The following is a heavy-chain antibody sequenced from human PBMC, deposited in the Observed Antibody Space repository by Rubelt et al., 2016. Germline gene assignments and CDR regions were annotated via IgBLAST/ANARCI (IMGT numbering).Heavy chain of an antibody. Sequence: QVQLQQWGAGLLKPSETLSLTCAVYGGSFSGYYWSWIRQPPGKGLEWIGEINHSGSTNYNPSLKSRVTIAVDTSKKQFSLKLSDVTAADTAVYYCARGRRGSSSWLGRDYYGMDVWGQGTTVTVSS. CDR1: GGSFSGYY. CDR2: INHSGST. CDR3: ARGRRGSSSWLGRDYYGMDV. D-gene: IGHD6-13*01. V-gene: IGHV4-34*01. J-gene: IGHJ6*02.